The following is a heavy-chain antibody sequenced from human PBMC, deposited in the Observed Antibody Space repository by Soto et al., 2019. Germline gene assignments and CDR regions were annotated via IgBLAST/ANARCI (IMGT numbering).Heavy chain of an antibody. CDR2: IYYSGST. CDR1: GGSISSSSYY. D-gene: IGHD5-18*01. V-gene: IGHV4-39*01. Sequence: QLQLQESGPGLVKPSETLSLTCTVSGGSISSSSYYWGWIRQPPGKGLEWIGSIYYSGSTYYNPSLKRRINLSVDTCSNQFSLKLRPVTAADTAVYDCVRLNSAMVPFDYWGQGTLVTVSS. CDR3: VRLNSAMVPFDY. J-gene: IGHJ4*02.